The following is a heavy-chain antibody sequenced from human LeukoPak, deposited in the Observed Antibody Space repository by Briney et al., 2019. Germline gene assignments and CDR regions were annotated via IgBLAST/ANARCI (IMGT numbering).Heavy chain of an antibody. D-gene: IGHD3-3*01. J-gene: IGHJ4*02. CDR1: GGSFSGYY. CDR3: ARGRGGPLRFLEWLLHSYFDY. V-gene: IGHV4-34*01. CDR2: INHSGST. Sequence: PSETLSLTCAVYGGSFSGYYWSWIRQPPGKGLEWIGEINHSGSTNYNPSLKSRVTISVDTSKNQFSLKLSSETAADTAVYYCARGRGGPLRFLEWLLHSYFDYWGQGTLVTVSS.